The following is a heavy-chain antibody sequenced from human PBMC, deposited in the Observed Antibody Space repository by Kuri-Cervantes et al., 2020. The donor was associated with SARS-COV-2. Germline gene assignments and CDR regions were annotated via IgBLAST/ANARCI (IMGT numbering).Heavy chain of an antibody. Sequence: GSLRLSCAASGFNFSRTDMHWVRQAPGKGLEWVAVISHDGKNKKCIASGKGRFTISRDNSQNTLYLHMKSLRSEDTAVYYCAKDPYYDFWSGYSAYFDYWGQGTLVTVSS. J-gene: IGHJ4*02. D-gene: IGHD3-3*01. CDR2: ISHDGKNK. CDR1: GFNFSRTD. V-gene: IGHV3-30*18. CDR3: AKDPYYDFWSGYSAYFDY.